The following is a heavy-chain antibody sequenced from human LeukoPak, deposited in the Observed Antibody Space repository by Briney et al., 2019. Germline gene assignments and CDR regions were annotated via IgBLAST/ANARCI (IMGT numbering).Heavy chain of an antibody. Sequence: SQTLSLTCAISGDSVSSNSAAWNWIRQSPSRGLEWLGRTYYRSKWYNDYAVSAKSRITINPDTSKNQFSLQLNSVTPEDTAVYYCARGYYGSGSYYKGNDYWGQGTLVTVSS. J-gene: IGHJ4*02. CDR2: TYYRSKWYN. V-gene: IGHV6-1*01. D-gene: IGHD3-10*01. CDR1: GDSVSSNSAA. CDR3: ARGYYGSGSYYKGNDY.